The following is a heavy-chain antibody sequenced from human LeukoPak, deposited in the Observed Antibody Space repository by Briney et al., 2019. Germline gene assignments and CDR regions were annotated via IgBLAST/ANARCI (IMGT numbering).Heavy chain of an antibody. J-gene: IGHJ4*02. D-gene: IGHD6-13*01. CDR3: AKDLNVAAAGYYFDY. CDR1: GFTFSNYG. Sequence: QPGGSLRLPCAASGFTFSNYGMHWVRQAPGKGLEWVAVVANDGRDKRYADSVKGRFTISRDNSKNTVYLQMNSLRAEDTAVYYCAKDLNVAAAGYYFDYWGQGTLVTVSS. CDR2: VANDGRDK. V-gene: IGHV3-30*18.